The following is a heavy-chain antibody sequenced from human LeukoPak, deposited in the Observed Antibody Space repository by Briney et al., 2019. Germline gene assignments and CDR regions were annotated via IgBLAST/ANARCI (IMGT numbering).Heavy chain of an antibody. V-gene: IGHV4-39*01. D-gene: IGHD5-24*01. J-gene: IGHJ4*02. CDR2: TYYSRNT. CDR3: ARHEEEDGYNAKTFDY. Sequence: SETLSLTCTVSGGSISSSANFCGWVRQPPGRGLEWIASTYYSRNTYYNPSLTSRVTLSVDTSKNQFSLKLSSVTAADTAVYYCARHEEEDGYNAKTFDYWGQGTLVTASS. CDR1: GGSISSSANF.